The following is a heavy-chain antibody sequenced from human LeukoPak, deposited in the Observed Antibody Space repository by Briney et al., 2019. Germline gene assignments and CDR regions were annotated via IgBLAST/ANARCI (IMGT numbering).Heavy chain of an antibody. CDR2: INPTGDST. V-gene: IGHV1-46*01. Sequence: ASMKVSCKASGYTFSSYYMHWVRQAPGQGLEWVGLINPTGDSTNYAQNFRGRVTMTRDTSTSTVYMDLSSLRSEGTAVYYCAREASGGYFDYWGQGTLVTVSS. CDR3: AREASGGYFDY. J-gene: IGHJ4*02. CDR1: GYTFSSYY. D-gene: IGHD4-23*01.